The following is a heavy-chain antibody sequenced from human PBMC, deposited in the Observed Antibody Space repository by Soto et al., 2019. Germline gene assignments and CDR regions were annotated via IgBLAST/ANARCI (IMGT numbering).Heavy chain of an antibody. CDR3: AKEVSCSGGSCYCSYSYYGMDV. Sequence: QVQLVESGGGVVQPGRSLRLSCAASGFTFSSYGMHWVRQAPGKGLEWVAVISYDGSNKYYADSVKGRFTISRDNSRNALYLQMNSLRAEDTAVYYCAKEVSCSGGSCYCSYSYYGMDVWGQGTTVTVSS. D-gene: IGHD2-15*01. J-gene: IGHJ6*02. CDR1: GFTFSSYG. CDR2: ISYDGSNK. V-gene: IGHV3-30*18.